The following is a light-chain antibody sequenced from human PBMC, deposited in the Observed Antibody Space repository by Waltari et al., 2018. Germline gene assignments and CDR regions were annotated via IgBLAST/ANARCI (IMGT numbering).Light chain of an antibody. CDR3: QQYNNWPPVFT. Sequence: EIVLTQSPATLSVSPGARATLSCRASHSISNNLAWYQQKPGQAPRLLIYGVSARATGIPARFSGSGSGTEFTLTISSLQSEDFAIYYCQQYNNWPPVFTFGPGTKVDF. CDR1: HSISNN. V-gene: IGKV3-15*01. CDR2: GVS. J-gene: IGKJ3*01.